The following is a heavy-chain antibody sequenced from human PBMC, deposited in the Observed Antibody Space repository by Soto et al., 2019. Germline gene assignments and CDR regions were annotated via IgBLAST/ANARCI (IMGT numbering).Heavy chain of an antibody. D-gene: IGHD2-8*01. V-gene: IGHV4-4*07. CDR3: ARGMGRYFDL. J-gene: IGHJ2*01. CDR1: GDFISNFY. Sequence: SETLSLTCTVSGDFISNFYWSWIRQPAGKGLESLGRISASGRSNYNPSLQSRVTMSLDTSKNQFSLRLTSLTAADTAVYFCARGMGRYFDLWGRGTLVTVSS. CDR2: ISASGRS.